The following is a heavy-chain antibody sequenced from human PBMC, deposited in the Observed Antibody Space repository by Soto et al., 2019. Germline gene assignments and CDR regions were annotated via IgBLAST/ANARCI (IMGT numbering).Heavy chain of an antibody. CDR1: GFAFRSYA. CDR3: ASRRGFGTYYFAY. D-gene: IGHD1-7*01. J-gene: IGHJ4*02. Sequence: QVQLVESGGGVVQPGRSLRLSCEASGFAFRSYAVHWVRQAPGKGLDWVALISYDGSNVYYADSVKGRFTISRDNSKNTLYLQMNSLRAEDTAVNYCASRRGFGTYYFAYWGQGTLVTVSS. V-gene: IGHV3-30*14. CDR2: ISYDGSNV.